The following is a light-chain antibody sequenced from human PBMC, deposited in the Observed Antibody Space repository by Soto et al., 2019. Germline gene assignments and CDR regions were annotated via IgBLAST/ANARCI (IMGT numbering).Light chain of an antibody. CDR2: AAS. CDR1: QSISSY. V-gene: IGKV1-39*01. J-gene: IGKJ1*01. CDR3: QQSYSTPPWT. Sequence: DIQMTQSPSSLSASVGDRVTITCRASQSISSYLNWYQQKPGKAPKLLIYAASSLQSGGPSRFSGSGYGTDFTLTISSLQPEDFATYYCQQSYSTPPWTFGQGTKVEIK.